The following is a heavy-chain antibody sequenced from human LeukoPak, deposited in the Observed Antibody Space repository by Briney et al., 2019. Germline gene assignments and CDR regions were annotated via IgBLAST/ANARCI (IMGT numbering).Heavy chain of an antibody. V-gene: IGHV1-2*02. CDR2: INPNSGGT. D-gene: IGHD6-25*01. J-gene: IGHJ4*02. CDR1: GYTFTNYY. Sequence: ASVKVSCKASGYTFTNYYIHWVRQAPGQELEWMGWINPNSGGTDYAQKFQGRVTMTRDTSIGTAYMELSSLRSDDTAAYYCARAGGPYDYWGQGTLATVSS. CDR3: ARAGGPYDY.